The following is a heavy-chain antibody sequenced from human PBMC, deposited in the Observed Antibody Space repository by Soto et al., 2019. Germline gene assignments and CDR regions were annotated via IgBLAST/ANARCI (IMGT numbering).Heavy chain of an antibody. V-gene: IGHV3-64D*06. CDR3: AQDKRNLRFLKWSYYFDY. Sequence: GGSLRLSCSASGFTFSSYAMHWVRQSPGKGLEYVSVISTNGDNTYYADSVKDRFTISRDNSKNTLFLQMSSLRAEDTAVYYCAQDKRNLRFLKWSYYFDYWGQGTLVTISS. D-gene: IGHD3-3*01. CDR2: ISTNGDNT. J-gene: IGHJ4*02. CDR1: GFTFSSYA.